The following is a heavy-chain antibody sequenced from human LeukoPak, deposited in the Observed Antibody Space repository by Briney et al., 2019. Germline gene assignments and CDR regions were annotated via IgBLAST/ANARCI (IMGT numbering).Heavy chain of an antibody. Sequence: GGSLRLSCAASGFTFSGYSMNWVRQAPGKGLEWVSSISGSSGYIYYADSVRGRFTVSRDNAKNSLYLLMNSLRAEDTAVYYCARQNSQLAFDIWGQGTMVTVSS. J-gene: IGHJ3*02. D-gene: IGHD2/OR15-2a*01. CDR2: ISGSSGYI. CDR3: ARQNSQLAFDI. V-gene: IGHV3-21*01. CDR1: GFTFSGYS.